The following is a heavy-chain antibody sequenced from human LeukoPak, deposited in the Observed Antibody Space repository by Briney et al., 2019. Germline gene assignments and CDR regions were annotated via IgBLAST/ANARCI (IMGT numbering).Heavy chain of an antibody. D-gene: IGHD6-6*01. CDR2: ISSFSGTI. Sequence: GGSLRLSCAASGLTFSFYSMNWVRQAPGKGLEWVSYISSFSGTINYAESVKGRFTISRDNAKNSLYLQTNSLRADDTAVYYCVRDQGGSSSHWGQGTLVTVSS. CDR1: GLTFSFYS. CDR3: VRDQGGSSSH. V-gene: IGHV3-48*01. J-gene: IGHJ4*02.